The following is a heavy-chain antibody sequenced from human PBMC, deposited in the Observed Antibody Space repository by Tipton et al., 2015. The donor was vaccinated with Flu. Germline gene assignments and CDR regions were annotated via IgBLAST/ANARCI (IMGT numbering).Heavy chain of an antibody. V-gene: IGHV4-39*07. Sequence: TLSLTCAVSGGSITSSYYYWGWIRQSPGRGLEWIGTIYYTGKTYYNPSLKSRVTMSVDTSKNQFSLKLSSVTAADTAVYYCARGSGSGTDVTFYFWGQGTLVTVSS. D-gene: IGHD3-10*01. CDR2: IYYTGKT. J-gene: IGHJ4*02. CDR1: GGSITSSYYY. CDR3: ARGSGSGTDVTFYF.